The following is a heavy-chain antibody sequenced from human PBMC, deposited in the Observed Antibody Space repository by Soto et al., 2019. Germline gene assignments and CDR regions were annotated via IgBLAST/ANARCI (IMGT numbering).Heavy chain of an antibody. CDR2: IYSGGRT. J-gene: IGHJ4*02. D-gene: IGHD2-15*01. V-gene: IGHV3-53*01. CDR3: ARDLGYCNGGRCL. CDR1: GFTVSSNY. Sequence: PGGSLRLSCAASGFTVSSNYMSWVRQAPGKGLEWVSVIYSGGRTDYADSVKGRFTISRDNSKNTLFLQMNSLRAEDTAVYYCARDLGYCNGGRCLWGQGTLVTVSS.